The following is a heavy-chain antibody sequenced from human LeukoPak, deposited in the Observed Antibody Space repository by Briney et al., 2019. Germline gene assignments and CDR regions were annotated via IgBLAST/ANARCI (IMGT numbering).Heavy chain of an antibody. CDR1: GFTLSTYS. CDR2: ISSSATYM. D-gene: IGHD6-19*01. V-gene: IGHV3-21*04. CDR3: AKVSEEGAYSSGWYVEGYYFDY. J-gene: IGHJ4*02. Sequence: GGSLRLSCAASGFTLSTYSMNWVRQAPGKGLEWVSSISSSATYMYYADSVKGRFTISRDNAKNSLYLQMNSLRAEDTAVYYCAKVSEEGAYSSGWYVEGYYFDYWGQGTLVTVSS.